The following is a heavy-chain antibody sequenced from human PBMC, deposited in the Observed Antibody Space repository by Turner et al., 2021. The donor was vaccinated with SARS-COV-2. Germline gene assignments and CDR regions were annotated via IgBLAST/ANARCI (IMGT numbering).Heavy chain of an antibody. CDR2: ISDSSSAI. D-gene: IGHD2-21*01. Sequence: VQLVESGGGLVQPGGSLRLSCAASGFTFSSYSVNWVRQAPGKGLEWVSYISDSSSAIFYADSVKGRFTISRDNAKNSLYLQMNSLRDEDTAVYYCARSKIADYWGQGTLVTVSS. J-gene: IGHJ4*02. V-gene: IGHV3-48*02. CDR1: GFTFSSYS. CDR3: ARSKIADY.